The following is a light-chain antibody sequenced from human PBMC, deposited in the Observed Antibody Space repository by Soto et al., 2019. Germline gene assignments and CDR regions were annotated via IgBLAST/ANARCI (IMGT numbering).Light chain of an antibody. Sequence: DIQMTQSPSTLSASVGDRVTITCRASQSLNNWLAWYQQKPGKAPKLLIYNASNLESGVPSRFTGSGSGTEFTLTISSLQPDDFETYYCQQYNSYSWTFGQGTKVEIK. CDR1: QSLNNW. J-gene: IGKJ1*01. V-gene: IGKV1-5*03. CDR2: NAS. CDR3: QQYNSYSWT.